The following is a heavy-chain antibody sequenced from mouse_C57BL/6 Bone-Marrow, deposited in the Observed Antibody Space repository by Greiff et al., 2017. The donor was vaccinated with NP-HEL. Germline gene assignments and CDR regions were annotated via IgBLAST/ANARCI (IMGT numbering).Heavy chain of an antibody. CDR2: IDPSDSYT. CDR1: GYTFTSYW. D-gene: IGHD1-1*01. J-gene: IGHJ1*03. V-gene: IGHV1-69*01. Sequence: QVQLQQPGAELVMPGASVKLSCKASGYTFTSYWMHWVKQRPGQGLEWIGEIDPSDSYTNYNQKFKGKSTLTVDKSSSTAYMQLSSLTSEDSAFYYCARERDYYGSSYEYFDVWGTGTTVTVSS. CDR3: ARERDYYGSSYEYFDV.